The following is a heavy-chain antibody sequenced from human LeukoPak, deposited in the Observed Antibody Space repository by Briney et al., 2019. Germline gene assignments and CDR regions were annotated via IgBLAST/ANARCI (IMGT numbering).Heavy chain of an antibody. V-gene: IGHV4-38-2*01. CDR1: GYSISSGYY. Sequence: SETLSLTCAVSGYSISSGYYWGWIRQPPGKGLQWIGSIFQRGYSYYNPSLKSRVTISVDTSKNQFSLKLSSVTAADTAVYYCAGDKEASGNGRPNWFDPWGQGTLVTVSS. J-gene: IGHJ5*02. CDR3: AGDKEASGNGRPNWFDP. CDR2: IFQRGYS. D-gene: IGHD4-23*01.